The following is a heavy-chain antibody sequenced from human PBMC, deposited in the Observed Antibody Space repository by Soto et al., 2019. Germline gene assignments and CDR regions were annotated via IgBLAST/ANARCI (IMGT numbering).Heavy chain of an antibody. V-gene: IGHV4-39*01. J-gene: IGHJ4*02. Sequence: SETLSLTCTVSGGSISSSSYYWGWIRQPPGKGLEWIGSIYYSGSTYSNPSLKSRVTISVDTSKNQFSLKLSSVTAADTAVYYCAGLNYLHSIDYLVHWGQEDRVTISS. CDR1: GGSISSSSYY. CDR2: IYYSGST. CDR3: AGLNYLHSIDYLVH. D-gene: IGHD3-22*01.